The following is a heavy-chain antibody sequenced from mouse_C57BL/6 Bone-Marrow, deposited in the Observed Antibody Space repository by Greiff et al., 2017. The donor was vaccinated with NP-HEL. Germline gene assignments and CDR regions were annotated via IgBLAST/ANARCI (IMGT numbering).Heavy chain of an antibody. D-gene: IGHD1-1*01. Sequence: QVHVKQSGAELARPGASVKLSCKASGYTFTSYGISWVKQRTGQGLEWIGEIYPRSGNTYYNEKFKGKATLTADKSSSTAYMELRSLTSEDSAVYFCARYSYGSPFAYWGQGTLVTVSA. CDR3: ARYSYGSPFAY. CDR2: IYPRSGNT. J-gene: IGHJ3*01. CDR1: GYTFTSYG. V-gene: IGHV1-81*01.